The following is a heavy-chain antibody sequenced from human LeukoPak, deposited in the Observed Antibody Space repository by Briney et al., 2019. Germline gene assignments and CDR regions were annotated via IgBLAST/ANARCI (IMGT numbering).Heavy chain of an antibody. CDR1: GFTFNTYG. Sequence: GGSLRLSCAASGFTFNTYGMSWVRQAPGKGLEWVSGISGSGGATYYADSVKGRFTIYRDNSKNTLYLQMKSQRAEDTAVYYCAKGGGYEAQYYYYYLDVWGKGTTVTISS. V-gene: IGHV3-23*01. D-gene: IGHD5-12*01. J-gene: IGHJ6*03. CDR2: ISGSGGAT. CDR3: AKGGGYEAQYYYYYLDV.